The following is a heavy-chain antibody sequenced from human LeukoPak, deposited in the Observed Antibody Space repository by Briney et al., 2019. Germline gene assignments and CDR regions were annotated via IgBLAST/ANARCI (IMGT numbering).Heavy chain of an antibody. CDR3: AKAYYYDSSGPFDP. V-gene: IGHV3-9*01. CDR2: ISWNSGSI. J-gene: IGHJ5*02. CDR1: GFTFDDYA. D-gene: IGHD3-22*01. Sequence: GRSLRLSCAASGFTFDDYAMHWVRQAPGKGLEWVSGISWNSGSIGYADSVKGRFTISRDNAKNSLYLQMNSLRAEDTALYYCAKAYYYDSSGPFDPWGQGTLVTVSS.